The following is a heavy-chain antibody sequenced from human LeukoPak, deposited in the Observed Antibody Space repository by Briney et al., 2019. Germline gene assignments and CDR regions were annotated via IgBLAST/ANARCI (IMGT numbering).Heavy chain of an antibody. D-gene: IGHD5-18*01. CDR2: INPSGGST. CDR3: ALPFRGYTYGSSGGGADY. J-gene: IGHJ4*02. CDR1: GYTFTSYY. V-gene: IGHV1-46*01. Sequence: GASVKVSCKASGYTFTSYYIHWVRQAPGQGLEWMGVINPSGGSTTYAQKFQGRVTVTGDTSTSTVYMELSSLRFEDTAVCYCALPFRGYTYGSSGGGADYWGQGTLVTVSS.